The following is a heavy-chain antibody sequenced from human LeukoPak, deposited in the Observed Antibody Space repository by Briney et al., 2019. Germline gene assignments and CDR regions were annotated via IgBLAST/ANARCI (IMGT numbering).Heavy chain of an antibody. J-gene: IGHJ2*01. CDR3: AREVPWVWNFDL. CDR1: GGSISTYY. CDR2: VYYSGTT. V-gene: IGHV4-59*12. Sequence: SETLSLTCTVSGGSISTYYWSWIRQPPGKGLEWIGYVYYSGTTNYNPSLKSRVTISVDTSKNQFSLKLNSVTAADTAVYYCAREVPWVWNFDLWGRGTPVTVSS. D-gene: IGHD1-26*01.